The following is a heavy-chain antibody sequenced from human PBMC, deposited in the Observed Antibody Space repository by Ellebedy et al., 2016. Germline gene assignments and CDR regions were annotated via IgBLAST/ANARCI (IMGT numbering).Heavy chain of an antibody. J-gene: IGHJ6*02. CDR1: GFTFSTYW. CDR2: ISGSGGST. Sequence: GESLKISCAASGFTFSTYWMSWVRQAPGKGLEWVSAISGSGGSTYYADSVRGRFTISRDNSKNTLYLQMNSLRAEDTAVYYCARDAPSLRFLEWPRVGYYGMDVWGQGTTVTVSS. CDR3: ARDAPSLRFLEWPRVGYYGMDV. V-gene: IGHV3-23*01. D-gene: IGHD3-3*01.